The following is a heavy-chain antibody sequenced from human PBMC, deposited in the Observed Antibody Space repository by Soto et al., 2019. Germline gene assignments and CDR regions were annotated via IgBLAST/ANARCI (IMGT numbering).Heavy chain of an antibody. D-gene: IGHD2-15*01. CDR3: AKGDCSGGSGDFSAFDI. J-gene: IGHJ3*02. Sequence: QVQLVESGGGVVQPGRSLSLSCAASGFTFSSYGMHWVRQAPGKGLEWVAVISYDGTNNYYTESVKGRFTIPRDNAMSTRFSQMNSLRAGATAVYSGAKGDCSGGSGDFSAFDIWGQGTMVTVSS. V-gene: IGHV3-30*18. CDR1: GFTFSSYG. CDR2: ISYDGTNN.